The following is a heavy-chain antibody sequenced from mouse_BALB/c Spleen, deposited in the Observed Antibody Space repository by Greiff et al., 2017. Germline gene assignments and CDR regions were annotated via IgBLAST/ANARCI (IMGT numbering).Heavy chain of an antibody. J-gene: IGHJ2*01. Sequence: EVKLMESGGGLVQPGGSLKLSCAASGFTFSSYTMSWVRQTPEKRLEWVAYISNGGGSTYYPDTVKGRFTISRDNAKNTLYLQMSSLKSEDTAMYYCARPNYYGSSYYFDYWGQGTTLTVSS. V-gene: IGHV5-12-2*01. CDR3: ARPNYYGSSYYFDY. CDR2: ISNGGGST. D-gene: IGHD1-1*01. CDR1: GFTFSSYT.